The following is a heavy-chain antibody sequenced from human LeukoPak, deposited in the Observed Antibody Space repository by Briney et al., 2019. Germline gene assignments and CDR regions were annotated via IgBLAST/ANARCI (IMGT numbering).Heavy chain of an antibody. J-gene: IGHJ5*02. CDR1: GFTFSDYY. CDR3: ARSRPGWFDP. D-gene: IGHD7-27*01. Sequence: PGGSLRLSCAASGFTFSDYYMSWIRQAPGKGVEWVSYISSSSSYTNYADSVKGRFTISRDNAKNSLYLQMNSLRAEDTAVYYCARSRPGWFDPWGQGTLVTVSS. CDR2: ISSSSSYT. V-gene: IGHV3-11*06.